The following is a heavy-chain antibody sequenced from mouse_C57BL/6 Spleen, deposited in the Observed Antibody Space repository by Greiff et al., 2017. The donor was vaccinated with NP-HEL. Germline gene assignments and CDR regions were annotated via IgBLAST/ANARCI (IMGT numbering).Heavy chain of an antibody. V-gene: IGHV1-52*01. J-gene: IGHJ3*01. CDR1: GYTFTSYW. Sequence: VQLQQSGAELVRPGSSVKLSCKASGYTFTSYWMHWVKQRPIQGLEWIGNIDPSDSETHYNQKFKDKATLTVDKSSSTAYMQLSSLTSEDSAVYYCAREDYYGSSYVGFAYWGQGTLVTVSA. CDR2: IDPSDSET. CDR3: AREDYYGSSYVGFAY. D-gene: IGHD1-1*01.